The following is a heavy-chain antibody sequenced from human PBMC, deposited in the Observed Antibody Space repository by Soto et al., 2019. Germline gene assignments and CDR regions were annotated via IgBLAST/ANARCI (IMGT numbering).Heavy chain of an antibody. D-gene: IGHD3-22*01. Sequence: GGSLRLSCAASGFTFSSYAMSWVRQAPGKGLEWVSAISGSGGSTYYADSVKGRFTISRDNSKNTLYLQMNSLRAEDTAVYYCAQRSYDSSGDLNDYWGQGTLVTVSS. V-gene: IGHV3-23*01. CDR3: AQRSYDSSGDLNDY. CDR2: ISGSGGST. CDR1: GFTFSSYA. J-gene: IGHJ4*02.